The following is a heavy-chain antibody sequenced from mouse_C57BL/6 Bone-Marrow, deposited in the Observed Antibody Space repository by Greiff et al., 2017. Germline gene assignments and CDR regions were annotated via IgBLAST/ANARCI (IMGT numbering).Heavy chain of an antibody. CDR1: GYIFTEYT. V-gene: IGHV1-62-2*01. J-gene: IGHJ2*01. D-gene: IGHD2-4*01. CDR3: ARHERYYDYEGYFDY. Sequence: VMLVESGAELVKPGASVKLSCKASGYIFTEYTIHWVKQRSGQGLEWIGWFYPGSGSIKYNERFKEKATLTADKSSNTVYMELSRLTSEDSAVYFCARHERYYDYEGYFDYWGQGTTLTVSS. CDR2: FYPGSGSI.